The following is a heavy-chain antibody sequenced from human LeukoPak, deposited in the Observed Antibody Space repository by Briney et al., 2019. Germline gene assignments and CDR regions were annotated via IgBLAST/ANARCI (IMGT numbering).Heavy chain of an antibody. D-gene: IGHD3-9*01. CDR2: ICYDGSNK. CDR3: AKDGSPSSLRYFDWGVGYYFDY. V-gene: IGHV3-33*06. Sequence: GGSLRLSCAASGFTFSSYGMHWVRQAPGKGLEWVAVICYDGSNKNYADSVKGRFTISRDNSKNTLYLQMNSLRAEDTAVYYCAKDGSPSSLRYFDWGVGYYFDYWGQGTLVTVSS. CDR1: GFTFSSYG. J-gene: IGHJ4*02.